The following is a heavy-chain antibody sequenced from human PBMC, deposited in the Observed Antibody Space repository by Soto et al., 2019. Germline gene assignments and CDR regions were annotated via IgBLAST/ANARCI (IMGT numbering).Heavy chain of an antibody. V-gene: IGHV1-69*13. D-gene: IGHD3-3*01. CDR2: FIPVYRTL. CDR3: ATGVIWIGYFTVDS. CDR1: GGSFGKSA. J-gene: IGHJ4*02. Sequence: SVKVSFKASGGSFGKSAINWVRQTPGQGLEWLGGFIPVYRTLNYAQKFQGRVTITADESTGTAYMTLSSLASDDTAVYYCATGVIWIGYFTVDSWGQGTRVTVSS.